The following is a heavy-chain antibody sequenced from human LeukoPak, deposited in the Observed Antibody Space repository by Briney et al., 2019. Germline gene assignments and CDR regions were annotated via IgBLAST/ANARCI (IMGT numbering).Heavy chain of an antibody. CDR2: IYYSGST. J-gene: IGHJ6*02. Sequence: SETLSLTCTVSGGSISSYYWSWIRQPPGKGLEWIGYIYYSGSTNYNPSLKSRVTISVDTSKNQFSLKLSSVAAADTAVYYCAWGLDHGDPTRYYGMDVWGQGTTVTVSS. V-gene: IGHV4-59*01. CDR3: AWGLDHGDPTRYYGMDV. D-gene: IGHD4-17*01. CDR1: GGSISSYY.